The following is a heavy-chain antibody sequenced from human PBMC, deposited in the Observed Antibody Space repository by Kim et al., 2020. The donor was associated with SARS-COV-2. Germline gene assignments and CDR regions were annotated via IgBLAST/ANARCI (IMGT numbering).Heavy chain of an antibody. CDR2: IKQDGSEK. CDR3: ARDNYYDSSGYYYYFDY. CDR1: GFTFSSYW. V-gene: IGHV3-7*01. Sequence: GGSLRLSCAASGFTFSSYWMSWVRQAPGKGLEWVANIKQDGSEKYYVDSVKGRFTISRDNAKNSLYLQMNSLRAEDTAVYYCARDNYYDSSGYYYYFDYWGQGTLVPVSS. D-gene: IGHD3-22*01. J-gene: IGHJ4*02.